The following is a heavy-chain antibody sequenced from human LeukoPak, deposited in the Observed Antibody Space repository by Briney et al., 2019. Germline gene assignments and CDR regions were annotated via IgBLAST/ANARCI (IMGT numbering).Heavy chain of an antibody. V-gene: IGHV1-2*02. CDR3: ARFYRCSSTSCYRYYYMDV. CDR2: INPNSGGT. Sequence: ASVKVSCKASGYTFTGYYMHWVRQAPGQGLEWMGWINPNSGGTNYAQKFQGRVTMTRDTSISTAYMELSRLRSDDTAVYYCARFYRCSSTSCYRYYYMDVWGKGTTVTVSS. CDR1: GYTFTGYY. D-gene: IGHD2-2*01. J-gene: IGHJ6*03.